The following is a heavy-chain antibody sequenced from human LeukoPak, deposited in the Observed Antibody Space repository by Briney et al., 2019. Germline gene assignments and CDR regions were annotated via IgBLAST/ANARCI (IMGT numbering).Heavy chain of an antibody. J-gene: IGHJ4*02. CDR3: ARDGYYYGSGSPHFDY. D-gene: IGHD3-10*01. Sequence: SGTLSLTCAVSGDSINSSNWWNWVRQPPGQGLEWIAEIYHSGNTNYNPSLKSRVAMSVDTSKNQFSLKLSSVTAADTAVYYCARDGYYYGSGSPHFDYWGQGTLVTVSS. CDR1: GDSINSSNW. V-gene: IGHV4-4*02. CDR2: IYHSGNT.